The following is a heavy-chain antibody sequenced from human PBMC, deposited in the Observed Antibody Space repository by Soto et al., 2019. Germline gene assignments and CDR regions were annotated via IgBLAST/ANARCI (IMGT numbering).Heavy chain of an antibody. D-gene: IGHD2-2*01. V-gene: IGHV4-31*03. Sequence: QVQLQESGPGLVKPSQTLALTCTVSGDSRGSGGHYYKLIRLLPGMGLEWVGYIYSSGATHYNPSLRGRVSISIDTANHQFSLRLLSVTAAVTAPYICAKDQVLEPAAWRSWV. CDR3: AKDQVLEPAAWRS. CDR1: GDSRGSGGHY. CDR2: IYSSGAT. J-gene: IGHJ5*01.